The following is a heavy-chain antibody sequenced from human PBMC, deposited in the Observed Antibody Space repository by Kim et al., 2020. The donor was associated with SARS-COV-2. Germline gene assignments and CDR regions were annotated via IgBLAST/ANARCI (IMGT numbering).Heavy chain of an antibody. CDR1: GYTFVNHG. CDR3: ARGSAHRPYYFYL. J-gene: IGHJ4*02. V-gene: IGHV1-18*01. Sequence: ASVKVSCKASGYTFVNHGINWVRQAPGQGLEWIAWISTFDRKANVAQKFQDRVIMTTDPFTTTVYLELRSLRSDDTALYYCARGSAHRPYYFYLWGRGSLVTV. CDR2: ISTFDRKA. D-gene: IGHD3-9*01.